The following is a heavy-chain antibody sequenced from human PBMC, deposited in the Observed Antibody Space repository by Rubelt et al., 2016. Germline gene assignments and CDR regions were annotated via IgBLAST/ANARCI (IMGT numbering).Heavy chain of an antibody. Sequence: EVQLVESGGDLVQPGGSLRLSCAASGFIFNTYSMDWVRQAPGKGLEWVAYIGSGSARIYYADSVKGRFTISRDNSKNTLYLQMNSLRAEDTAVYYCARDLYSTSWYPASLDSWGQGTLVTVSS. D-gene: IGHD6-13*01. J-gene: IGHJ4*02. CDR3: ARDLYSTSWYPASLDS. CDR1: GFIFNTYS. CDR2: IGSGSARI. V-gene: IGHV3-48*01.